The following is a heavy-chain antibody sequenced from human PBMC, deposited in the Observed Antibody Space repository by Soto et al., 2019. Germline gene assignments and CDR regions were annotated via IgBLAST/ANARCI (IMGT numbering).Heavy chain of an antibody. D-gene: IGHD3-16*01. CDR3: ARAFAGFGAYWYFDL. CDR2: VYHSVSI. V-gene: IGHV4-59*01. J-gene: IGHJ2*01. Sequence: SETLSLTCTVSGGSITDYYWSWIRQPPGKGLEWIGYVYHSVSIHYNPSLKTRVTISVDTSENQFSLRLSSVTAADTAVYYCARAFAGFGAYWYFDLWGRGTLVTVSS. CDR1: GGSITDYY.